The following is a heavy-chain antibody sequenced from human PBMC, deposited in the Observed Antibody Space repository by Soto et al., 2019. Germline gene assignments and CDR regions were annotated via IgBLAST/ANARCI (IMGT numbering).Heavy chain of an antibody. J-gene: IGHJ6*02. Sequence: EVQLLESGGGLVQPGGSLRLSCAASGFTFSSYAMSWVRQAPGKGLEWVSAISGSGGSTYYADSVKGRFTISRDNSKNTLYPQMNSVRAEDTAVYDCAKDGGSGSYDVYYYYGMDVWGQGTTVTVSS. CDR3: AKDGGSGSYDVYYYYGMDV. CDR1: GFTFSSYA. CDR2: ISGSGGST. V-gene: IGHV3-23*01. D-gene: IGHD3-10*01.